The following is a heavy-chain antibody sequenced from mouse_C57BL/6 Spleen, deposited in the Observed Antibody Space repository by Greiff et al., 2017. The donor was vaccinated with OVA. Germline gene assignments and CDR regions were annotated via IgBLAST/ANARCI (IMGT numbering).Heavy chain of an antibody. CDR3: ARLTGTGDY. J-gene: IGHJ2*01. D-gene: IGHD4-1*01. Sequence: QVQLQQPGAELVRPGTSVKLSCKASGYTFTSYWMHWVKQRPGQGLEWIGVIDPSDSYTNYNQKFKGKATLTVDTSSSTAYMQLSSLTSEDSAVYYCARLTGTGDYWGQGTTLTVSS. CDR1: GYTFTSYW. V-gene: IGHV1-59*01. CDR2: IDPSDSYT.